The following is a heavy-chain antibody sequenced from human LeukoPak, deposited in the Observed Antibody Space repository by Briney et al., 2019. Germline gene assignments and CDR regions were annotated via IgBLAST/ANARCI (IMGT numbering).Heavy chain of an antibody. D-gene: IGHD4-17*01. CDR2: IKHDGSED. J-gene: IGHJ3*02. CDR3: ARGRYGDYDDDFDI. V-gene: IGHV3-7*01. Sequence: GGSLRLSCAASGFTFSNYWMTWVRQAPGKGLEWVANIKHDGSEDYYLDSVKGRFTISRDNAKSSMWLQMNSLRDEGTAVYYCARGRYGDYDDDFDIWGQGTMVTVSS. CDR1: GFTFSNYW.